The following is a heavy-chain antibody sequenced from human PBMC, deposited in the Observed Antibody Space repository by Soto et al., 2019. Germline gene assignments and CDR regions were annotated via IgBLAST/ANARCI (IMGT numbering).Heavy chain of an antibody. CDR2: ISNAGVVT. CDR3: AKAWMGLGYSFEY. Sequence: GGSLRLSCTASGFIFSSYAMNWVRQDPLKGLEWVASISNAGVVTYYADSVKGRFTISRDNSKNTLFLQMNSLRVEDTAVYYCAKAWMGLGYSFEYWGQGTPVTVSS. D-gene: IGHD6-19*01. V-gene: IGHV3-23*01. CDR1: GFIFSSYA. J-gene: IGHJ4*02.